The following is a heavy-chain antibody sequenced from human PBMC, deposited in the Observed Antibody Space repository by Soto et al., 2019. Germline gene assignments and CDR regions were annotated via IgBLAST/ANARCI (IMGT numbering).Heavy chain of an antibody. CDR1: GDSVSSNSAA. CDR3: ARTGYSYGYDYYYGMDV. V-gene: IGHV6-1*01. D-gene: IGHD5-18*01. CDR2: TYYRSKWYN. Sequence: KQSQTLSLTCAISGDSVSSNSAAWNWIRQSPSRGLEWLGRTYYRSKWYNDYAVSVKSRITINPDTSKNQFSLQLNSVTPEDTAVYYCARTGYSYGYDYYYGMDVWGQGTTVTVSS. J-gene: IGHJ6*02.